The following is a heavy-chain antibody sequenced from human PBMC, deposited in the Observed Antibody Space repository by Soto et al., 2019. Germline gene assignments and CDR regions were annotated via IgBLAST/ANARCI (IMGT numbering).Heavy chain of an antibody. Sequence: SETLSLTCAVYGGSGGSFSGYYWSWIRQHPGKGLEWIGYIYYSGSTYYNPSLKSRVTISVDTSKNKFSLKLSSVTAADTAVYYCAREEGGGYDHRWFDPWGQGTLVTVSS. CDR2: IYYSGST. J-gene: IGHJ5*02. V-gene: IGHV4-31*11. D-gene: IGHD5-12*01. CDR3: AREEGGGYDHRWFDP. CDR1: GGSGGSFSGYY.